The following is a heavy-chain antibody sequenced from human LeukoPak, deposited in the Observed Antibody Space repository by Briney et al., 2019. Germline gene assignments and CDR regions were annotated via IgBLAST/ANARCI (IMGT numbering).Heavy chain of an antibody. D-gene: IGHD2-2*02. V-gene: IGHV1-18*01. CDR3: ARSKPAIPSNWFDP. J-gene: IGHJ5*02. Sequence: ASVKVSCKASGYTFTSYGISWVRQAPGQGLEWMGWISAYNGNTNYAQKLQGRVTMTTDTSTRTAYMELRSLRSDDTAVYYCARSKPAIPSNWFDPWGQGTLVTVSS. CDR1: GYTFTSYG. CDR2: ISAYNGNT.